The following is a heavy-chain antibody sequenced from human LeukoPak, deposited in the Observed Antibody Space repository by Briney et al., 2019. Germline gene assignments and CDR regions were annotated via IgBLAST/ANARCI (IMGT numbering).Heavy chain of an antibody. V-gene: IGHV3-48*01. CDR3: ARADYYDSSGPEAS. CDR1: GFTFRSYS. CDR2: ISSSSSTI. Sequence: GGSLRLSCAASGFTFRSYSMNWVRQAPGKGLEWVSYISSSSSTIYYADSVKGRFTISRDNAKNSLYLQMNSLRAEDTAVYYCARADYYDSSGPEASWGQGTLVTVSS. J-gene: IGHJ5*02. D-gene: IGHD3-22*01.